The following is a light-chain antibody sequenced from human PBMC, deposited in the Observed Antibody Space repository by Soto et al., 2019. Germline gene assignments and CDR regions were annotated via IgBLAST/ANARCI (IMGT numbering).Light chain of an antibody. CDR1: SSDIGGYKF. Sequence: QSVLTQPASVSGSPGQSLTISCTGTSSDIGGYKFVSWYQQHPGKAPKVILYEVTNRPSGVSSRFSGAKSGNTASLTISGLQAEDEADYYCSSFSSSTTVLVFGGGTKLTVL. J-gene: IGLJ3*02. CDR3: SSFSSSTTVLV. CDR2: EVT. V-gene: IGLV2-14*03.